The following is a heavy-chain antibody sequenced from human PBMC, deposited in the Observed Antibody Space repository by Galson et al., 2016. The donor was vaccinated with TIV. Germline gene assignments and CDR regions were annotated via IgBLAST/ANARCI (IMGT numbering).Heavy chain of an antibody. J-gene: IGHJ4*02. V-gene: IGHV1-69*13. Sequence: SVKVSCKASGNTFNTYPFHWVRQAPGQGLVWLGRITPAFGTTDVAQKFQGRVAITADQSTTTIYMDSSSLKSDDTGFYYWARGGQLFRYFDYWGQGSLVTVSS. CDR2: ITPAFGTT. D-gene: IGHD6-6*01. CDR1: GNTFNTYP. CDR3: ARGGQLFRYFDY.